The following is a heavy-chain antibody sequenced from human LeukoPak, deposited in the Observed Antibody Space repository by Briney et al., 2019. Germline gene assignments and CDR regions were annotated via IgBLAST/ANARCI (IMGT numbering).Heavy chain of an antibody. CDR1: GFTFSDYY. V-gene: IGHV3-11*01. Sequence: GGSLRLSCAASGFTFSDYYMSWIRQAPGKGLEWVLYISSSGSTIYYADSVKGRFTISRDNAKNSLYLQMNSLRAEDTAVYYCARDIAVAGTSWFDPWGQGTLVTVSS. CDR3: ARDIAVAGTSWFDP. CDR2: ISSSGSTI. D-gene: IGHD6-19*01. J-gene: IGHJ5*02.